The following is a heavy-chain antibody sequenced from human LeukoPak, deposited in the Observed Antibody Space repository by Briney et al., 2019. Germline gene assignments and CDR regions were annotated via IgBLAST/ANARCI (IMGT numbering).Heavy chain of an antibody. V-gene: IGHV4-34*01. J-gene: IGHJ4*02. Sequence: SETLSLTCAVYGGSFSGYYWSWFRQPPGKGLEWIGEINHSGSTNYNPSLKSRVTISVDTSKNQFSLKLGSVTAADTAVYYCARVSPDYWGQGTLVTVSS. CDR2: INHSGST. CDR3: ARVSPDY. CDR1: GGSFSGYY.